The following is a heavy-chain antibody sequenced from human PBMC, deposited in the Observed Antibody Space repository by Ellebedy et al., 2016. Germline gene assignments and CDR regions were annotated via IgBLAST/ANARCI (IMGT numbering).Heavy chain of an antibody. V-gene: IGHV3-9*01. J-gene: IGHJ4*02. CDR3: AKGTMDYLHH. D-gene: IGHD3-10*01. CDR1: GFTFDDYA. Sequence: SLKISXATSGFTFDDYALHWVRQVPGKGLEWVSGISWNSAAIGYGEAVKGRFTISRDSAKNYLYLQMNSLRVEDTALYFCAKGTMDYLHHWGQGTLVTVSP. CDR2: ISWNSAAI.